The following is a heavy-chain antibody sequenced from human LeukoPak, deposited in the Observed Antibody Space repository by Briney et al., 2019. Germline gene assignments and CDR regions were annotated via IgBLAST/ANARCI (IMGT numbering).Heavy chain of an antibody. V-gene: IGHV4-59*08. CDR3: TRLLNNDNAGDPDTFDI. CDR1: GDSISRHY. J-gene: IGHJ3*02. Sequence: KPSETLSLTCSVSGDSISRHYWSWIRQPPGKGLEWIGYISYSGNTRYNPSFQSRVTVSMEMSKTHFSLKLTSVTAADTAVYYCTRLLNNDNAGDPDTFDIWGPGTMVTVSS. D-gene: IGHD4-17*01. CDR2: ISYSGNT.